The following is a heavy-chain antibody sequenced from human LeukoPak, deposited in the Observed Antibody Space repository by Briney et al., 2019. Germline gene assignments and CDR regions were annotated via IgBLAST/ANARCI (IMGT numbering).Heavy chain of an antibody. J-gene: IGHJ4*02. Sequence: SQTLSLTCTVSGGSISSGDYYWSWIRQPPGKGLEWIGYIYYSGSTYYNPSLKNRVTISVDTSKNQFSLKLSSVTAAGTAMYYCARSPFDYWGQGTLVTVSS. V-gene: IGHV4-30-4*08. CDR2: IYYSGST. CDR1: GGSISSGDYY. CDR3: ARSPFDY.